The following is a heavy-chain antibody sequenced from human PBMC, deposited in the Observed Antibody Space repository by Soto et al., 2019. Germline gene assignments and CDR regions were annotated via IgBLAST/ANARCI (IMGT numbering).Heavy chain of an antibody. Sequence: QVQLVQSGAEVKKPGASVKVSCKASGYTFTSYDINWVRQATGQGLEWMGWMNPNSGNTGYAQKFQGRVTMTRNTSISTAYMELSSLRSEDAAVYYCARVGRITIFGVVFLGYWGQGTLVTVSS. D-gene: IGHD3-3*01. CDR2: MNPNSGNT. J-gene: IGHJ4*02. CDR3: ARVGRITIFGVVFLGY. V-gene: IGHV1-8*01. CDR1: GYTFTSYD.